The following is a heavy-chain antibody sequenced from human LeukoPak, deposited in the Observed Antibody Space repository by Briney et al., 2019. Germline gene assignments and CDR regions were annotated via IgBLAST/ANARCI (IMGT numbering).Heavy chain of an antibody. D-gene: IGHD1-26*01. CDR3: ARDREDAFDI. CDR2: ISSSSSYI. V-gene: IGHV3-21*01. CDR1: GFTFSSYS. J-gene: IGHJ3*02. Sequence: GGSLRLSCAASGFTFSSYSTNWVRQAPGKGLEWVSSISSSSSYIYYADSVKGRFTISRDNAKNSLYLQMNSLRAEDTAVYYCARDREDAFDIWGQGTMVTVSS.